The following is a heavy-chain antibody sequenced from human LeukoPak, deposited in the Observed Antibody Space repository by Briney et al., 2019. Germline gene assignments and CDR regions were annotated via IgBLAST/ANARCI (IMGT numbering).Heavy chain of an antibody. CDR1: DFSISSGYY. D-gene: IGHD4-11*01. CDR2: IYHSGST. Sequence: KPSETLSLTCAVSDFSISSGYYWGWIRQPPGKGLEWIGSIYHSGSTYYNPSLKSRVTMSVDTSKNQFSLKLSSVTAADTAVYYCARHYSNYAHFDYWGQGTLVTVSS. J-gene: IGHJ4*02. CDR3: ARHYSNYAHFDY. V-gene: IGHV4-38-2*01.